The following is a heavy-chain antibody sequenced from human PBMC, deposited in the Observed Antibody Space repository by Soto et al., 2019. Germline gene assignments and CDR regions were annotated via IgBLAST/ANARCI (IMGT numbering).Heavy chain of an antibody. CDR2: ISGSGGST. Sequence: EVQLLESGGGLVQPGGSLRLSCAASGFTFSSYAMSWVRQAPGKGLEWVSAISGSGGSTYYADSVKGRFTISRDNSKNTLYLQMNSRRAEDTSVYYCAKGLPAGYSSSGSTSYYYMDVWGKGTTVTVAS. CDR3: AKGLPAGYSSSGSTSYYYMDV. V-gene: IGHV3-23*01. J-gene: IGHJ6*03. D-gene: IGHD6-13*01. CDR1: GFTFSSYA.